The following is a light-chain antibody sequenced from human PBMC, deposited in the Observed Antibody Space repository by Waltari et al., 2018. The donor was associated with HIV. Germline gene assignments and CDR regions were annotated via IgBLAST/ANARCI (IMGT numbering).Light chain of an antibody. J-gene: IGLJ2*01. CDR2: RNT. CDR1: SSDVGGYNY. V-gene: IGLV1-47*01. Sequence: QSALTQPASVSGSPGQSITISCTGTSSDVGGYNYVSWYQQHPGTAPKLLIYRNTQRPSGVPDRISGSKSGTSASLAISGLRSEDEADYYCAAWDDRLSGLLFGGGTRLTAL. CDR3: AAWDDRLSGLL.